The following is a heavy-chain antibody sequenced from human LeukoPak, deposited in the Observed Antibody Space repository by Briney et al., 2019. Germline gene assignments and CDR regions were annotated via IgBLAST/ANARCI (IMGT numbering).Heavy chain of an antibody. CDR1: GGSFSGYY. Sequence: SETLSLTCAVYGGSFSGYYWSWIRQPPGKGLEWIGEINHSGSTNYNPSLKSRVTISVDTSKNQFSLKLSSVTAADTAVYYCARGLTTTPRGRLDWFDPWGQGTLVTVSS. CDR3: ARGLTTTPRGRLDWFDP. J-gene: IGHJ5*02. V-gene: IGHV4-34*01. CDR2: INHSGST. D-gene: IGHD4-11*01.